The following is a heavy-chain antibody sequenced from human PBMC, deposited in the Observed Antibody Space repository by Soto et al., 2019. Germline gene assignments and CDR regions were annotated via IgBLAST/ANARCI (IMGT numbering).Heavy chain of an antibody. V-gene: IGHV3-11*01. D-gene: IGHD6-19*01. CDR1: GFTSSDYY. CDR2: ISPTGDTI. CDR3: GREGSGWSRGY. Sequence: GGSLRLSCATSGFTSSDYYMSWIRQAPGKGLEWVSYISPTGDTIYYADSVKGRVTVSRDNAKNSLYLEMNSLRAGDTAVYYCGREGSGWSRGYRSQGTTDTGSS. J-gene: IGHJ4*02.